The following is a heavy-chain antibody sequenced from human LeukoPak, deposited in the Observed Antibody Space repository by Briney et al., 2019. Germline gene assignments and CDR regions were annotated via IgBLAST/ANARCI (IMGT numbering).Heavy chain of an antibody. J-gene: IGHJ5*02. Sequence: GASVKVSCNASGYTFTSYDINWVRHATGQALEWMGWMNPNSGNTGYAKKFQGRVTMTRNTSISTAYMELSSLRSEDTAVYYCARARGITHGYPWGQGTLVTVSS. V-gene: IGHV1-8*01. CDR3: ARARGITHGYP. D-gene: IGHD3-10*01. CDR2: MNPNSGNT. CDR1: GYTFTSYD.